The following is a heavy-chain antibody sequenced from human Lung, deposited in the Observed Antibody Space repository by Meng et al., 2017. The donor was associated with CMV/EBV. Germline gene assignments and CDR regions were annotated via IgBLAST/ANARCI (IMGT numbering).Heavy chain of an antibody. CDR1: GGTFSSYS. V-gene: IGHV1-69*10. CDR2: IIPIFGIA. Sequence: SVKVSXKASGGTFSSYSFSWVRQAPGQGLEWMGGIIPIFGIANYTQKFQGRVTISADKSTSIVSMELSSLRSEDTAVYYCARDQLLLDAFYYNGMDVWGQGXTVTVSS. J-gene: IGHJ6*02. D-gene: IGHD3/OR15-3a*01. CDR3: ARDQLLLDAFYYNGMDV.